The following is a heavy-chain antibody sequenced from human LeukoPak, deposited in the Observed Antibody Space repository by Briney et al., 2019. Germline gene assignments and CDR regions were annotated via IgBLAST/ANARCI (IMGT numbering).Heavy chain of an antibody. CDR1: GFTFSSYA. CDR2: ISCDGSNK. V-gene: IGHV3-30-3*01. Sequence: GGSLRLSCAASGFTFSSYAMHWVRQAPGKGLEWVAVISCDGSNKYYADSVKGRFTISRDNSKNTLYLQMNSLRAEDTAVYYCATGAVVVTASDAFDIWGQGTMVTVSS. CDR3: ATGAVVVTASDAFDI. D-gene: IGHD2-21*02. J-gene: IGHJ3*02.